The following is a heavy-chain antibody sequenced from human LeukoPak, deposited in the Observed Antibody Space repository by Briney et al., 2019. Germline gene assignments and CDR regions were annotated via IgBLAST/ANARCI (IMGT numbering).Heavy chain of an antibody. CDR1: GFTFDDFA. V-gene: IGHV3-9*01. J-gene: IGHJ4*02. CDR2: ISWNSDSI. CDR3: AKDKGPTMIVSDY. Sequence: GRSLRLSCAASGFTFDDFAMHWVRQVPGKGPEWISGISWNSDSIDYAGSVKGRFTISRDNAKNSLSLQMKSLRAEDTALYYCAKDKGPTMIVSDYWGQGTLVTVSS. D-gene: IGHD3-22*01.